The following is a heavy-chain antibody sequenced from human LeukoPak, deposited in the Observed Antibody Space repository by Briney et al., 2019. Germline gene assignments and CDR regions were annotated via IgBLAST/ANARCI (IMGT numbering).Heavy chain of an antibody. CDR3: ARGVFGVVITPPDY. CDR1: GYTFTSYG. CDR2: ISAYNGNT. D-gene: IGHD3-3*01. J-gene: IGHJ4*02. V-gene: IGHV1-18*01. Sequence: APVKVSCKASGYTFTSYGISWVRQAPGQGLEWMGWISAYNGNTNYAQKLQGRVTMTTDTSTSTAYMELRSLRSDDTAVYYCARGVFGVVITPPDYWGQGTLVTVSS.